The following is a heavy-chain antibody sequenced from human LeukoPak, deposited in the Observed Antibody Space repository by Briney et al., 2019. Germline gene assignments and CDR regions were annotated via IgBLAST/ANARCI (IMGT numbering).Heavy chain of an antibody. CDR2: IYSGGST. D-gene: IGHD4-11*01. V-gene: IGHV3-66*02. Sequence: GGSLRISCAASGFSVRSSYMNWVRQARGKGLQWVSVIYSGGSTYYADFVKGRFTISRDISKNTVYLQMNDLRGEDTAVYYCAREPVTTYFYHYYMDVWGKGTTVTVSS. CDR1: GFSVRSSY. CDR3: AREPVTTYFYHYYMDV. J-gene: IGHJ6*03.